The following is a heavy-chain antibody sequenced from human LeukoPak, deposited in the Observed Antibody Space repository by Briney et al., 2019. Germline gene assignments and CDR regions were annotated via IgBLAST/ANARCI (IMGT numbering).Heavy chain of an antibody. CDR1: GGTFSSYA. CDR3: ARDWYSGIPGPT. J-gene: IGHJ4*02. V-gene: IGHV1-69*04. D-gene: IGHD1-26*01. Sequence: SVKVSCKASGGTFSSYAISWVRQAPGQGLEWMGRIIPILGIANYAQKFQGRVTITADKSTSTAYMELSSLRSEDTAVYYCARDWYSGIPGPTWGQGTLVTVSS. CDR2: IIPILGIA.